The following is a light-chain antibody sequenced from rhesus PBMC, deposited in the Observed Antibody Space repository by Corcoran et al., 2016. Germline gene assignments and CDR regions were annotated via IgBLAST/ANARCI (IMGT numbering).Light chain of an antibody. J-gene: IGKJ2*01. CDR3: QQYKNWYS. CDR2: YAS. CDR1: QSVRSN. V-gene: IGKV3-35*01. Sequence: EIVMTQSPATLSLSPGERATLSCRASQSVRSNLAWYKPKPGQAPRLLSYYASHRATGIPDRFSGSGSGTDFPLTISSLEPEDVGVYYCQQYKNWYSFGQGTKVEIK.